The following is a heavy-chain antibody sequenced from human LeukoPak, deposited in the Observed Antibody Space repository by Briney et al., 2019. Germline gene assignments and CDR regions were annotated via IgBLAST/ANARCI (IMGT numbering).Heavy chain of an antibody. Sequence: GGSLRLSCAASGFTFSSYGMSWVRQAPGKGLEWVSAISGSGGSTYYADSVKGRFTISRDNSKNTLYLQMNSLRAEDTAVYYCAKEVYYYDSSGYYDWTYFDYWGQGTLVTVSS. CDR2: ISGSGGST. D-gene: IGHD3-22*01. CDR3: AKEVYYYDSSGYYDWTYFDY. CDR1: GFTFSSYG. V-gene: IGHV3-23*01. J-gene: IGHJ4*02.